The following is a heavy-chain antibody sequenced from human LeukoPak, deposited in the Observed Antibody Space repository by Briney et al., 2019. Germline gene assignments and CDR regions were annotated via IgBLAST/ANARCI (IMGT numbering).Heavy chain of an antibody. J-gene: IGHJ5*02. CDR2: INHSGST. CDR3: ARAPNTNDSSWFDP. V-gene: IGHV4-34*01. D-gene: IGHD5-18*01. Sequence: SETLSLTCAVYGGSFSGYYWSWIRQPPGKGLEWIGEINHSGSTNYNPSLKSRVTITVDTSKNQFSLKLSSVTAADTAVYYCARAPNTNDSSWFDPWGQGTLVTVSS. CDR1: GGSFSGYY.